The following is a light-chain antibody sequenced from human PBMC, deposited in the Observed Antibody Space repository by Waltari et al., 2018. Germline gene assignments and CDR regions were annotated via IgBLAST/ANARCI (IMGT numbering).Light chain of an antibody. CDR3: LSPDSSGTYVV. CDR2: EDS. V-gene: IGLV3-10*01. Sequence: SYELTQPPSVSVSPGQTASITCFGHALSTKYAYWYHQKSGQAPVLVIFEDSKRPSGIPERISGSSSGTMATLTLSGAQLEDEGDYYCLSPDSSGTYVVFGGGTKLTVL. J-gene: IGLJ2*01. CDR1: ALSTKY.